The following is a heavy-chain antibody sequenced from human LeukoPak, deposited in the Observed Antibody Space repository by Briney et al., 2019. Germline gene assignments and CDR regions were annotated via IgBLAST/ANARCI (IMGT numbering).Heavy chain of an antibody. CDR1: GGSFSGYY. CDR3: AREGIAAAGKGAY. Sequence: PSETLCLTCAVYGGSFSGYYWSWIRQPPGKGLEWIGEINHSGSTNYNPSLKSRVTISVDTSKNQFSLKLSSVTAADTAVYYCAREGIAAAGKGAYWGQGTLVSVSS. CDR2: INHSGST. J-gene: IGHJ4*02. V-gene: IGHV4-34*01. D-gene: IGHD6-13*01.